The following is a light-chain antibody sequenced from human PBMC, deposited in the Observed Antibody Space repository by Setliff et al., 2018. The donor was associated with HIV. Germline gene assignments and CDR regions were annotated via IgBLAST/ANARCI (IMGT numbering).Light chain of an antibody. CDR2: DVS. CDR1: SSDVGAYNY. Sequence: ALTQPRSVSGSPGQSVTFSCTGSSSDVGAYNYVSWYQQHPGKAPKLIIYDVSKRPSGVPDRFSGSKSGDTASLTISGLQSEDEADYYCRSYAGTYTYIFGTGTKVTVL. J-gene: IGLJ1*01. CDR3: RSYAGTYTYI. V-gene: IGLV2-11*01.